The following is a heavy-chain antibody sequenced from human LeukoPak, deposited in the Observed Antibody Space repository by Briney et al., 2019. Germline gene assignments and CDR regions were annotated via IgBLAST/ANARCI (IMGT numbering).Heavy chain of an antibody. J-gene: IGHJ4*02. Sequence: SQTLSLTCVISGDSVSSNSVAWNWIRQSRSRGLEWLGNTYYRSKWYNDYAASVISRITINPDTSKNQFSLQLNSVTPEDTAVYFCARGVSYSFDYRGQGTLVTVSS. CDR3: ARGVSYSFDY. V-gene: IGHV6-1*01. CDR2: TYYRSKWYN. CDR1: GDSVSSNSVA. D-gene: IGHD2-8*01.